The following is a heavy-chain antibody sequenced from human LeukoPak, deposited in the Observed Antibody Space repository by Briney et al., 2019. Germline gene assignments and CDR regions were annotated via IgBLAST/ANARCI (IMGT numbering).Heavy chain of an antibody. CDR3: ARGGYDILTGYAPFDY. CDR2: INPSGGST. Sequence: ASVKVSCKASGYTFTSYYMHWVRQAPGQGLEWMGIINPSGGSTSYAQKFQGRVTMTRDTSTSTVYMELSSLRSEDTAVYYCARGGYDILTGYAPFDYWGQGTLVTVSS. J-gene: IGHJ4*02. D-gene: IGHD3-9*01. CDR1: GYTFTSYY. V-gene: IGHV1-46*01.